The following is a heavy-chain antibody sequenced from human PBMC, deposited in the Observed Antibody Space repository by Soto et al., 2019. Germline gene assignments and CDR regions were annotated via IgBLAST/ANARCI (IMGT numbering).Heavy chain of an antibody. Sequence: QVPLVQSGAEVKKSGSSVKVSCKASGGTFSSYAISWVRQAPGQGLEWMGGIIPIFGTANYAQKFQGRVTITADESTSTAYMELSSLRSEDTAVYYCARDSIAAAGTPVLPPYYYYGMDVWGQGTTVTVSS. V-gene: IGHV1-69*01. D-gene: IGHD6-13*01. CDR2: IIPIFGTA. CDR3: ARDSIAAAGTPVLPPYYYYGMDV. J-gene: IGHJ6*02. CDR1: GGTFSSYA.